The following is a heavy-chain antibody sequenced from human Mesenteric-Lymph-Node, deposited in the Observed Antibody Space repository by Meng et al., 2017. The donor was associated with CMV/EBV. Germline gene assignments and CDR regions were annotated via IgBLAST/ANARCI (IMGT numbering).Heavy chain of an antibody. V-gene: IGHV5-51*01. Sequence: GASLKISCKCSGYSCTSYWIGWLRQLPGKGLEWMGIIYPGDSDTRYSPSFQGQVTISADKSITTAYLQWSSLKASNTARYYCARHYQLSMFDPWGQGTLVTVSS. CDR1: GYSCTSYW. D-gene: IGHD2-2*01. CDR3: ARHYQLSMFDP. J-gene: IGHJ5*02. CDR2: IYPGDSDT.